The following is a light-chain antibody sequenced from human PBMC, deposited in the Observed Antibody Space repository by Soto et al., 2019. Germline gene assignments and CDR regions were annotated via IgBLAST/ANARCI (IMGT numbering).Light chain of an antibody. CDR1: QSVSSSY. Sequence: DIVLTQSPGTLSLSPGERATLSCRASQSVSSSYLAWYQQKPGQSPRLLIYGASITATGIPDRFSGSGSGTDFTLTISRLEPEDFAVYYCQQYCSSPLTLGGGTKVEIK. J-gene: IGKJ4*01. CDR2: GAS. CDR3: QQYCSSPLT. V-gene: IGKV3-20*01.